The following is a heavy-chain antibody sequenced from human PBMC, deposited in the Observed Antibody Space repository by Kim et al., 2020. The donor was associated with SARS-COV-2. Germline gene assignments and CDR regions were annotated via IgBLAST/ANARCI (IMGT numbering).Heavy chain of an antibody. CDR1: GFTFGDYA. CDR3: TRGVNGASWTGEL. Sequence: GGSLRLSGTASGFTFGDYAVSWFRQGPGKGLEWVGLINSKTYGGTTDYAASVKGRVTIARDDSGSIAYLQMNSLKIEDTGLYYCTRGVNGASWTGELWGQGTLVTVSS. D-gene: IGHD2-2*01. CDR2: INSKTYGGTT. V-gene: IGHV3-49*03. J-gene: IGHJ4*02.